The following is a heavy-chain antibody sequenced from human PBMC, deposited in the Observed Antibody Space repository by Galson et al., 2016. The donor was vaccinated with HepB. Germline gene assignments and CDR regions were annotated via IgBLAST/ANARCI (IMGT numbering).Heavy chain of an antibody. V-gene: IGHV3-23*01. CDR1: GFAFSNSA. J-gene: IGHJ4*02. CDR2: ISPGRPNT. D-gene: IGHD5-24*01. CDR3: AVWLQAHFDH. Sequence: SLRLSCAASGFAFSNSAMGWNRQVLGKGLEWVSTISPGRPNTHYADSVWSRFTISRDDAKDTVFLHMYSLRDEDTAVYYCAVWLQAHFDHWGQGTFVAVSS.